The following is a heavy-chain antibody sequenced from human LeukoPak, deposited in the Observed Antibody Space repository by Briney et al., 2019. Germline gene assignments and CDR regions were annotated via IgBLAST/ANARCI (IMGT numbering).Heavy chain of an antibody. V-gene: IGHV4-38-2*02. CDR3: ASEYSSSSVGGLDY. CDR2: IYHSGST. J-gene: IGHJ4*02. D-gene: IGHD6-6*01. CDR1: GYSISSGYY. Sequence: SETLSLTCTVSGYSISSGYYWAWIRQPPGKGLEWIGNIYHSGSTYYNPSLKSRVTISVDTSKNQFSLKLSSVTAADTAVYYCASEYSSSSVGGLDYWGQGTLVTVSS.